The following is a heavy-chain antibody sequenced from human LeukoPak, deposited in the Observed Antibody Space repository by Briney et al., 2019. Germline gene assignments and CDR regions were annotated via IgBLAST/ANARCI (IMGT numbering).Heavy chain of an antibody. Sequence: SETLSLTCSVSGXSMSNYYWSWIRQPPGKGLEWIGHIYSTGSTTYSPSLKSRVIMSVDTSKNQFSLKVTSVTAADTAVYYCARHRSDGSYPLDSWGQGALVTVSS. V-gene: IGHV4-59*08. J-gene: IGHJ4*02. CDR2: IYSTGST. CDR3: ARHRSDGSYPLDS. D-gene: IGHD5-24*01. CDR1: GXSMSNYY.